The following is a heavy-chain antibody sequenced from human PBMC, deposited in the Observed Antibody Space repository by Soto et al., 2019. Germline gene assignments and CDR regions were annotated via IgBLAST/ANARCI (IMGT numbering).Heavy chain of an antibody. CDR1: GGSFSSSSYY. CDR3: ARPLWGGATKDY. J-gene: IGHJ4*02. Sequence: SETLSLTCTVSGGSFSSSSYYWGWIRQPPGKGLEWIGSLFYRGSTYYNPSLKSRVTISVDTSKNHFSLKLTSVTAADTAVYYCARPLWGGATKDYWGQGTLVTVSS. CDR2: LFYRGST. V-gene: IGHV4-39*01. D-gene: IGHD1-26*01.